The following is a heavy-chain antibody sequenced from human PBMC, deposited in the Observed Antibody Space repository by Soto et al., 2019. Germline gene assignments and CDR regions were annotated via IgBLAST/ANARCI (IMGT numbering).Heavy chain of an antibody. CDR3: AHSELMVRGVIITARWFDP. Sequence: QITLKESGPTLVKPTQTLTLTCTFSGFSLSTSGVGVGWIRQPPGKALEWLALIYSDDDKRYSPSLKSRLTTTTDHXXNXVXXPMSNMDPVDTATYYCAHSELMVRGVIITARWFDPWGQGTLVTVSS. D-gene: IGHD3-10*01. V-gene: IGHV2-5*02. CDR1: GFSLSTSGVG. J-gene: IGHJ5*02. CDR2: IYSDDDK.